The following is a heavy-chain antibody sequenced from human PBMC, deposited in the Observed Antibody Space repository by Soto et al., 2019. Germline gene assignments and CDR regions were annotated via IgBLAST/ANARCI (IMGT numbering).Heavy chain of an antibody. J-gene: IGHJ3*02. CDR2: INHSGST. CDR3: ARENGDGYAFDI. D-gene: IGHD4-17*01. V-gene: IGHV4-34*01. CDR1: GGSFSGYY. Sequence: QVQLQQWGAGLLKPSETLSLTCAVYGGSFSGYYWSWIRQPPGKGLEWIGEINHSGSTNYNPSLKSRVTISVDTSKNQVSLKLSSVTAADTAVYFCARENGDGYAFDIWGQGTMVTVSS.